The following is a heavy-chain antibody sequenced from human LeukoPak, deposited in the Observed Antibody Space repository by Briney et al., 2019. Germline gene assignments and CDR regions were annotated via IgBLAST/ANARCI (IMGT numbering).Heavy chain of an antibody. CDR1: GYSFTSYW. D-gene: IGHD2-2*01. V-gene: IGHV5-10-1*01. CDR3: ARLAKYCSSTSCYWWFDP. J-gene: IGHJ5*02. CDR2: IDPSDSYT. Sequence: GESLKISCKGSGYSFTSYWISWVRQMPGKGLEWMGRIDPSDSYTNYSPSFQGHVTISADKSISTAYLQWSRLKASDTAMYCCARLAKYCSSTSCYWWFDPWGQGTLVTVSS.